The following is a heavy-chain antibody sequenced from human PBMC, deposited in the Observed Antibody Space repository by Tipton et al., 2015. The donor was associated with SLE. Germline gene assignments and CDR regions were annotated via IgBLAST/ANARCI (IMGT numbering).Heavy chain of an antibody. J-gene: IGHJ5*02. CDR3: ARDGRGYCDNSGCSEYHWFDP. Sequence: TLSLTCTVSGGSISSHYWSWFRQPPGKGPEWIGYIYYSGNTKYNPSLKSRVTISLDTSRTQFSLKLSSVTAADTAVYYCARDGRGYCDNSGCSEYHWFDPWGQGTLVTVSS. CDR2: IYYSGNT. CDR1: GGSISSHY. D-gene: IGHD3-22*01. V-gene: IGHV4-59*11.